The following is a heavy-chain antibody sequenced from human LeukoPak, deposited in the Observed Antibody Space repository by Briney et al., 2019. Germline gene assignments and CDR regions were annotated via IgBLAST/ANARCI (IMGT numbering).Heavy chain of an antibody. V-gene: IGHV3-30*18. CDR3: AKTASDSSGYYLMAPLDY. CDR1: GFTFSSYW. Sequence: PGGSLRLSCAASGFTFSSYWMSWIRQAPGKGLEWVAVISYDGSNKYYADSVKGRFTISRDNSKNTLYLQMNSLRAEDTAVYYCAKTASDSSGYYLMAPLDYWGQGTLVTVSS. D-gene: IGHD3-22*01. J-gene: IGHJ4*02. CDR2: ISYDGSNK.